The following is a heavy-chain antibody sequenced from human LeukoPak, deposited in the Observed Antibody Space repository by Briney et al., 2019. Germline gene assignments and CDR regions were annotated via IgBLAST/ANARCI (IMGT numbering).Heavy chain of an antibody. D-gene: IGHD3-10*01. V-gene: IGHV4-59*08. CDR1: GGSISNYY. CDR3: ARFGITVVRGGKYYFDY. CDR2: IYYSGAT. Sequence: SETLSLSCTVSGGSISNYYWSWIRQPPGKGLEWIGHIYYSGATKYNPSLKSRITISVDTSKNQFSLMLSSVTAADTAVYYCARFGITVVRGGKYYFDYWGQGTLVTVSS. J-gene: IGHJ4*02.